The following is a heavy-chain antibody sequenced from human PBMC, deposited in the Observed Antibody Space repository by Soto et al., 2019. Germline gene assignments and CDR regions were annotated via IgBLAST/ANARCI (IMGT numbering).Heavy chain of an antibody. V-gene: IGHV1-69*13. Sequence: GASVKVSCKASGGTFSSYAISWVRQAPGQGLEWMGGIIPIFGTANYAQKFQGRVTITADESTSTAYMELSSLRSEDTAVYYCARDPSSSWFEYYGMDVWGQGTTVTAP. CDR1: GGTFSSYA. CDR3: ARDPSSSWFEYYGMDV. D-gene: IGHD6-13*01. CDR2: IIPIFGTA. J-gene: IGHJ6*02.